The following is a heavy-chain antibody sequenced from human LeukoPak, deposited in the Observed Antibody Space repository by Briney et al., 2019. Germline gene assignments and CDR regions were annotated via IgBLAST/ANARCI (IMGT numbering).Heavy chain of an antibody. V-gene: IGHV1-2*06. D-gene: IGHD6-6*01. CDR2: INPNSGGT. CDR1: GYTFTGYY. CDR3: ARSSRLAYSGSSLDY. J-gene: IGHJ4*02. Sequence: GASVKVSCKASGYTFTGYYMHWVRQAPGQGLEWMGRINPNSGGTNYAQKFQGRVTMTRGTSISTAYMELSRLRSDDTAVYYCARSSRLAYSGSSLDYWGQGTLVTVSS.